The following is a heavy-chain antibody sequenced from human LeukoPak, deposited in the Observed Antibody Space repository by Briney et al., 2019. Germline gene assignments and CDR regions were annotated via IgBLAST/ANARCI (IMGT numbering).Heavy chain of an antibody. D-gene: IGHD2-2*01. Sequence: PSGTLSLTCGVSGGSISSSYWWTWVRQPPGKGLEWIGEIYHSGTTNYNPSLNSRVTISVDKSKNQFSLKLGSVTAADTAVYYCATVRGGCSSSSCYFENWGQGILVTVSS. CDR1: GGSISSSYW. V-gene: IGHV4-4*02. CDR2: IYHSGTT. J-gene: IGHJ4*02. CDR3: ATVRGGCSSSSCYFEN.